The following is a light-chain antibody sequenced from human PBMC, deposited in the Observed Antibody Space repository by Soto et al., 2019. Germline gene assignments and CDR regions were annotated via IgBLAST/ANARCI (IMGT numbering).Light chain of an antibody. V-gene: IGKV3-20*01. CDR1: KSIGKSN. J-gene: IGKJ3*01. Sequence: ESVLTQSPGTLSLSPGETATLYCRASKSIGKSNLAWYQQKPGQAPRLIMYASSTRVTGLRDRFRGSGSASDFTLTISRLEPEDFAVYYCHQYGSSCTFGPGTKGDIK. CDR2: ASS. CDR3: HQYGSSCT.